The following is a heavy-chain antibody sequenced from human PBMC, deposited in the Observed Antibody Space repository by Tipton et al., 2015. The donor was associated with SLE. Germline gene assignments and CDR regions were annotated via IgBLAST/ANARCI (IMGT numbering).Heavy chain of an antibody. D-gene: IGHD7-27*01. J-gene: IGHJ3*02. CDR1: GYNFANYW. CDR2: IYPGDSGT. Sequence: QLVPSGAEVKKPGESLKISCRGSGYNFANYWIGWVRQMPGKGLDWMWIIYPGDSGTRYSPSFQGQVTNSADTAISTAYLQCSLKASDSDMYYCARQTDLGTLDIWGQGTMGTVSS. V-gene: IGHV5-51*01. CDR3: ARQTDLGTLDI.